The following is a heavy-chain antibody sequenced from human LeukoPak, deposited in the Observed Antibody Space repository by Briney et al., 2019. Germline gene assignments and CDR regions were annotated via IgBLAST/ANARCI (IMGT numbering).Heavy chain of an antibody. Sequence: SQTLSLTCTVSGGSISSGDYYWSWVRQPPGKGLEWIGHIYYSGSTYYNPSLKSRVTISVDTSKNQFSLKLSSVTAADTAVYYCARFGELLSAFDYWGQGTLVTVSS. J-gene: IGHJ4*02. D-gene: IGHD3-10*01. V-gene: IGHV4-30-4*01. CDR1: GGSISSGDYY. CDR3: ARFGELLSAFDY. CDR2: IYYSGST.